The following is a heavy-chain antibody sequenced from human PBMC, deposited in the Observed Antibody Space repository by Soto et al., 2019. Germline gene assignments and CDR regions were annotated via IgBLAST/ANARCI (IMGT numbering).Heavy chain of an antibody. V-gene: IGHV3-23*01. CDR2: ISGSGGST. D-gene: IGHD7-27*01. J-gene: IGHJ6*02. CDR3: ASPVYYYYYYGMDV. Sequence: GGSLRLSCAASGFTFSTYAMSWVRQAPGKGLEWVSAISGSGGSTYYADSVKGRFTISRDNSKNTLYLQMNSLRAEDTAVYYCASPVYYYYYYGMDVWGQGTTVTVSS. CDR1: GFTFSTYA.